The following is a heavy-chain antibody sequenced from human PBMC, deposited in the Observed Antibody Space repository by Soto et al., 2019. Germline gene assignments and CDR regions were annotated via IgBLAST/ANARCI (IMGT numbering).Heavy chain of an antibody. D-gene: IGHD3-10*01. J-gene: IGHJ4*02. CDR2: SNAGNGNT. CDR3: ARDGNYYGPGNTYFDY. V-gene: IGHV1-3*01. Sequence: ASVKVSCKASGYTYTSYAMHWVREAPGQRLEWMGWSNAGNGNTKYSQKFQGRVTITRDTSASTAYMELSSLRSEDTAVYYCARDGNYYGPGNTYFDYWGQGTWFTVSS. CDR1: GYTYTSYA.